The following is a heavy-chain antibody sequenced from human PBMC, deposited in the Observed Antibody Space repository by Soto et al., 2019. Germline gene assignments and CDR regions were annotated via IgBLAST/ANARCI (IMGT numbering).Heavy chain of an antibody. J-gene: IGHJ3*02. CDR3: AIQEQVGATTYDAFDI. V-gene: IGHV1-8*02. D-gene: IGHD1-26*01. CDR2: MNPNSGNT. CDR1: GYTFTSYA. Sequence: GASVKVSCKASGYTFTSYAMHWVRQAPGQRLEWMGWMNPNSGNTGYAQKFQGRVTMTRNTSISTAYMELSSLRSEDTAVYYCAIQEQVGATTYDAFDIWGQGTMVTVSS.